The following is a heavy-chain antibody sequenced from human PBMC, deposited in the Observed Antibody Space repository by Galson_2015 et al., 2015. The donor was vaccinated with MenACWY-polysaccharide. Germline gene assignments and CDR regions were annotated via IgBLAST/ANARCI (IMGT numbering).Heavy chain of an antibody. CDR3: TKAGAKYCSGSSCYFNWFDP. Sequence: SLRLSCAASGFSFSTYWMHWVRHAPGKGLVWVSRINADGSATGYADSVRGRFTISRDHAKNTLYLEMNSLRAEDTAVYYCTKAGAKYCSGSSCYFNWFDPWGQGTLVTVSS. J-gene: IGHJ5*02. V-gene: IGHV3-74*01. CDR1: GFSFSTYW. CDR2: INADGSAT. D-gene: IGHD2-15*01.